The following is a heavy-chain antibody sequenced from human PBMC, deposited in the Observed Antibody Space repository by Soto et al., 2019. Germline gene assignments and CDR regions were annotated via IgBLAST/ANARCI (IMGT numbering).Heavy chain of an antibody. CDR1: GASISGFY. V-gene: IGHV4-4*07. CDR2: IYATGTT. CDR3: VRDGTKTLRDWFDP. Sequence: SETLSLTCTVSGASISGFYWSWIRKSAGKGLEWIGRIYATGTTDYNPSLKSRVMMSVDTSKKQFSLKLRSVTAADTAVYYCVRDGTKTLRDWFDPRGQGILVTVSS. J-gene: IGHJ5*02. D-gene: IGHD1-1*01.